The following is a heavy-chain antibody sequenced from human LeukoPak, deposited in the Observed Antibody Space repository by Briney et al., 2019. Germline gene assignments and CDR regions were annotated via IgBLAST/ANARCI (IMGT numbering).Heavy chain of an antibody. Sequence: SETLSLTCTVSGGSISSGGYYWSWIRQHPGKGLEWIGYIYYSGSTYYNPSLKSRVTISVDTSKNQFSLKLSSATAADTAVYYCARDIRLGSGSYYKGLDYWGQGTLVTVSS. CDR1: GGSISSGGYY. CDR2: IYYSGST. V-gene: IGHV4-31*03. J-gene: IGHJ4*02. D-gene: IGHD3-10*02. CDR3: ARDIRLGSGSYYKGLDY.